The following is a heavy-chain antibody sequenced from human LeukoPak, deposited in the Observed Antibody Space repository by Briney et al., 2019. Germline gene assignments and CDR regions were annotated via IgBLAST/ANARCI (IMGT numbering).Heavy chain of an antibody. V-gene: IGHV1-69*13. D-gene: IGHD6-19*01. CDR2: IIPIFGTR. CDR1: GGTFSSYA. J-gene: IGHJ4*02. Sequence: SVKVSCKASGGTFSSYAISWVRQAPGQGLEWMGGIIPIFGTRNYAQKFQGRVTITADESTSTAYMELSSLRSEDTAVYYCARVPGQWPTPYYFDYWGQGTLVTVSS. CDR3: ARVPGQWPTPYYFDY.